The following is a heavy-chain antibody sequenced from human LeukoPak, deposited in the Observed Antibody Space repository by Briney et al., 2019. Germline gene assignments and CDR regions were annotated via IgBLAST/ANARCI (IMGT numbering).Heavy chain of an antibody. CDR2: ISGRGDST. V-gene: IGHV3-23*01. Sequence: GGSLRLSCAASGFTFSSYAMSWVRQAPGKGLEWVSTISGRGDSTYYADSVKGRFTISRDNSKNTLYLQMNSLRAEDTAVYYCAKGDHYCSSTSCLYYFDYWGQGTLVTVSS. CDR1: GFTFSSYA. J-gene: IGHJ4*02. D-gene: IGHD2-2*01. CDR3: AKGDHYCSSTSCLYYFDY.